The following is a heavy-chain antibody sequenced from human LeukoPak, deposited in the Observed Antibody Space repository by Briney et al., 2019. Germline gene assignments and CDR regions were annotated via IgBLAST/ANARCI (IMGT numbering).Heavy chain of an antibody. Sequence: GGSLGLSCAASGFTLSSYSMNWVRQAPGKGLEWVSSISSSSSYIYYADSVKGRFTISRDNAKNSLYLQMNSLRAEDTAVYYCAGEPGYCSSTSCYEIDYWGQGTLVTVSS. V-gene: IGHV3-21*01. J-gene: IGHJ4*02. CDR2: ISSSSSYI. CDR1: GFTLSSYS. D-gene: IGHD2-2*01. CDR3: AGEPGYCSSTSCYEIDY.